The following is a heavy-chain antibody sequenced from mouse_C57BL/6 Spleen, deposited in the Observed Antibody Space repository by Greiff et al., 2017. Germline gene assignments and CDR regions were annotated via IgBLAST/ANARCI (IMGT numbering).Heavy chain of an antibody. V-gene: IGHV1-76*01. CDR3: ASNPRGYAMDY. J-gene: IGHJ4*01. CDR1: GYTFTDYY. Sequence: QVHVKQSGAELVRPGASVNLSCKASGYTFTDYYINWVKQRPGQGLEWIARIYPGSGNTYYNEKFKGKATLTAEKSSSTAYMQLSSLTSEDSAVYFCASNPRGYAMDYWGQGTSVTVSS. CDR2: IYPGSGNT.